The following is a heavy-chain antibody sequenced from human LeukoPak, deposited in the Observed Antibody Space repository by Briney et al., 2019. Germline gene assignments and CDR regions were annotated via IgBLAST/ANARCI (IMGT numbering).Heavy chain of an antibody. CDR1: GFSFSSYA. J-gene: IGHJ4*02. D-gene: IGHD5-12*01. Sequence: GGSLRLPCAASGFSFSSYAMNWVRQAPGKGLEWVSTISGGGGYTYYADSVKGRFTISRDSSKNALYLQMNSLRDEDTAVYYCAKGPSSGPPYYFDHWGQGTLVTVSS. CDR2: ISGGGGYT. CDR3: AKGPSSGPPYYFDH. V-gene: IGHV3-23*01.